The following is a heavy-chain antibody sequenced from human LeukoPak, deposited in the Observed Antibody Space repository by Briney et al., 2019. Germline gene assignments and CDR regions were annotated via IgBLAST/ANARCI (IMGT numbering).Heavy chain of an antibody. Sequence: GGSLRLSCAASGFTFSSYWMHWVRQAPGNGLVWVSRINSDGSSTSYADSVKGRFTISRDNAKNTLYLQMNSLRAEDTAVYYCARGRQVVVVAAHNWFDPWGQGTLVTVSS. V-gene: IGHV3-74*01. J-gene: IGHJ5*02. CDR1: GFTFSSYW. CDR2: INSDGSST. D-gene: IGHD2-15*01. CDR3: ARGRQVVVVAAHNWFDP.